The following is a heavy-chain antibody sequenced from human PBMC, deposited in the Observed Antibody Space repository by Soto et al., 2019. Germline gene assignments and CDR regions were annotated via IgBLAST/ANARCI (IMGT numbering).Heavy chain of an antibody. V-gene: IGHV3-23*01. Sequence: EVQLLESGGDLAQPGGSLRLICAASGFTFSNYAMTWVRQSPGKGLKWVSTITSAGSTFYEDTVKGRFTISRDNSKSTLYLQMNSLGAEDTAVYYCAETDKFHSQSSGWANRFDAWGQGTLVTVSS. CDR3: AETDKFHSQSSGWANRFDA. CDR1: GFTFSNYA. CDR2: ITSAGST. J-gene: IGHJ4*02. D-gene: IGHD6-19*01.